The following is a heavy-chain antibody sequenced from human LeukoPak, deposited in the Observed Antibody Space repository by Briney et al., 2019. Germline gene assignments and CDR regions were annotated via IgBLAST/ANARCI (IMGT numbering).Heavy chain of an antibody. CDR2: IYYSGST. Sequence: SETPSLTCTVSGGSISSSSYYWGWIRQPPGKGLEWIGSIYYSGSTYYNPSLKSRVTTSVDTSKNQFSLKLSSVTAADTAVYYCATLYYDFWSGQYNWFDPWGQGTLVTVSS. V-gene: IGHV4-39*05. J-gene: IGHJ5*02. CDR3: ATLYYDFWSGQYNWFDP. CDR1: GGSISSSSYY. D-gene: IGHD3-3*01.